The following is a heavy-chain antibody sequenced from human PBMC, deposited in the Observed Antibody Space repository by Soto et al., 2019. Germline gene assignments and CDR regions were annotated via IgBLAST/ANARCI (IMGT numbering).Heavy chain of an antibody. CDR1: GGTFSSYA. J-gene: IGHJ6*03. CDR2: IIPIFGIA. CDR3: ARSHYYGAGSYYNPTVSYYYYMDV. D-gene: IGHD3-10*01. V-gene: IGHV1-69*10. Sequence: ASVKVSCKASGGTFSSYAISWVRQAPGQGLEWMGGIIPIFGIANYAQKFQGRVTITADKSTSTAYMELSSLRSEDTAVYYCARSHYYGAGSYYNPTVSYYYYMDVWGKGTTVTVSS.